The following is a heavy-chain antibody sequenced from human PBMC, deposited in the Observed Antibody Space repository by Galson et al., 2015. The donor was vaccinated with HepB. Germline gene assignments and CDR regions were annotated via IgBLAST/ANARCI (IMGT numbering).Heavy chain of an antibody. CDR1: GFTFSSYA. CDR3: ARSGTMAPAPLLEY. CDR2: ISSNGGST. V-gene: IGHV3-64*01. D-gene: IGHD3-10*01. J-gene: IGHJ4*02. Sequence: SLRLSCAASGFTFSSYAMHWVRQAPGKGLDYVSAISSNGGSTYYANSVKGRFTISRDNSKNTLYLQMGSLRAEDMAVYYCARSGTMAPAPLLEYWGQGTLVTVSS.